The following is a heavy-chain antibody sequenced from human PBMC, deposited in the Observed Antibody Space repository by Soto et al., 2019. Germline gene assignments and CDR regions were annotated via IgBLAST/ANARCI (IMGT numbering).Heavy chain of an antibody. V-gene: IGHV3-23*01. CDR3: AKARCSTTNCYVPDY. CDR1: GFTFSTYT. CDR2: ISGSGGSP. Sequence: GGSLRLSCAASGFTFSTYTMSWVRRAPGKGLEWVSAISGSGGSPSYADSVQGRFSISRDNPKKTLYLQMNSLRAEDTAVYYCAKARCSTTNCYVPDYWGQGALVTVSS. D-gene: IGHD2-2*01. J-gene: IGHJ4*02.